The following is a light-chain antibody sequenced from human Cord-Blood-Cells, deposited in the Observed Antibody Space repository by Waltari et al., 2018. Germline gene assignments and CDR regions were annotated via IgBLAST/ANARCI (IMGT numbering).Light chain of an antibody. CDR2: DAS. J-gene: IGKJ1*01. CDR1: QSISSW. V-gene: IGKV1-5*01. Sequence: DIQLTQSPSTLSASVGDRVTITCRASQSISSWLAWYQQKPGKAPKLQIYDASSLESGVPSRFSGSGSGTEFNLTISSLQPDDFATYYCQQYNSYSWTFGQGTKVEIK. CDR3: QQYNSYSWT.